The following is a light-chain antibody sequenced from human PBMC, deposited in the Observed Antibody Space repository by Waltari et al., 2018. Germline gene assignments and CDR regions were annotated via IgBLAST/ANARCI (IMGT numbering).Light chain of an antibody. J-gene: IGLJ1*01. CDR1: SNNDGNQG. Sequence: QAGLTQPPSVSKGLRQTATLTRTGHSNNDGNQGAAWLQQHQGHPPKLLSYRNNNRPSGISERFSASRSGNTASLTITGLQPEDEADYYCTAWDISLNAHVFGTGTKVTVL. CDR2: RNN. CDR3: TAWDISLNAHV. V-gene: IGLV10-54*04.